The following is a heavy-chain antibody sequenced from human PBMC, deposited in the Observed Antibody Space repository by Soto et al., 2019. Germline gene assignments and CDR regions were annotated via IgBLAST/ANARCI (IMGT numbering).Heavy chain of an antibody. CDR3: ARHEPLMSCNPPQDRFNP. CDR2: IDASDSNT. J-gene: IGHJ5*02. CDR1: GYTFTSYW. V-gene: IGHV5-10-1*01. D-gene: IGHD2-15*01. Sequence: PGHSQTITCRASGYTFTSYWISWVRQTHGKGLEWMGRIDASDSNTNYSPSFQGHVIISADKSISTAYLQWSSLKASDIALYYCARHEPLMSCNPPQDRFNPWGQGTLVTVSS.